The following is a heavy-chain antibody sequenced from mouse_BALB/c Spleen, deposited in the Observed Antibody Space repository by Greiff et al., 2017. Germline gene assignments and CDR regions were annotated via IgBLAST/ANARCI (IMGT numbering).Heavy chain of an antibody. D-gene: IGHD2-14*01. Sequence: EVKLVESGGGLVQPGGSRKLSCAASGFTFSSFGMHWVRQAPEKGLEWVAYISSGSSTIYYADTVKGRFTISRDNPKNTLFLQMTSLRSEDTAMYYCAREAYYRYDGYAMDYWGQGTSVTVSS. J-gene: IGHJ4*01. CDR3: AREAYYRYDGYAMDY. V-gene: IGHV5-17*02. CDR1: GFTFSSFG. CDR2: ISSGSSTI.